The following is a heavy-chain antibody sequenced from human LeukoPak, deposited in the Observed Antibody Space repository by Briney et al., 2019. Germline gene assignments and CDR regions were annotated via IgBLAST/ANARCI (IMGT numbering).Heavy chain of an antibody. CDR1: GYTFTSYL. V-gene: IGHV1-18*01. D-gene: IGHD3-22*01. Sequence: ASVKVSCTTSGYTFTSYLITWVRQAPGQGLEWMGWISPYNGSTNYLQKYQGRVTMSTDTSTTTAYMDLRNLKFDDTAVYYCARAVDYHDSSGYYYPIDHWGQGTLVTVSS. CDR2: ISPYNGST. CDR3: ARAVDYHDSSGYYYPIDH. J-gene: IGHJ4*02.